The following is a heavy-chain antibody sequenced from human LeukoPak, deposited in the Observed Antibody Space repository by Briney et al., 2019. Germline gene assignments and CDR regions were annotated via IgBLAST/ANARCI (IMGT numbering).Heavy chain of an antibody. CDR3: ARTYGSGSYFFDI. V-gene: IGHV4-59*01. D-gene: IGHD3-10*01. Sequence: SETLYLTCTVSGGSISSYYWSWIRQPPGKGLEWIGYIYYSGSINYNPSLKSRVTISVDTSKNQFSLKLSSVTAADTAVYYCARTYGSGSYFFDIWGQGTMVTVSS. CDR1: GGSISSYY. CDR2: IYYSGSI. J-gene: IGHJ3*02.